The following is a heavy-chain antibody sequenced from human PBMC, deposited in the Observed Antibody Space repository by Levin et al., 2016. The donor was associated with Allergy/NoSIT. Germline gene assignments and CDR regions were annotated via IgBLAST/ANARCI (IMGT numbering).Heavy chain of an antibody. J-gene: IGHJ4*02. CDR1: GFTFSTYW. Sequence: GESLKISCAASGFTFSTYWMSWVRQAPGKGLEWVANIKEDGSEKNYVDSVKGRFTISRDNAKNSLYLQMNSLRAEDTAVYYCARDSSRSHGHWGQGTLVTVSS. D-gene: IGHD1-26*01. CDR2: IKEDGSEK. V-gene: IGHV3-7*01. CDR3: ARDSSRSHGH.